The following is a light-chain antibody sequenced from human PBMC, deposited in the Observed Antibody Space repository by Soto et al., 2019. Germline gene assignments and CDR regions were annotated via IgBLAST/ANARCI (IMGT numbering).Light chain of an antibody. CDR2: GAS. CDR3: HQYGASPET. J-gene: IGKJ1*01. CDR1: QSVTGSS. Sequence: DIVLTQSPGPLSLSPGERVTLSCMASQSVTGSSIAWFQQKPGQAPRLIMYGASNRATGIPHRFSGSWSGTDCTLTISSLEPEDVAVYFCHQYGASPETFVQGTKVDI. V-gene: IGKV3-20*01.